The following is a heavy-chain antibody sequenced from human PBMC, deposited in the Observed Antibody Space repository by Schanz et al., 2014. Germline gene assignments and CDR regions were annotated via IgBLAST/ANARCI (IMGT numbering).Heavy chain of an antibody. V-gene: IGHV1-18*01. J-gene: IGHJ6*02. CDR2: ISGYNGDT. Sequence: QVQLVQSGVEVKRPGASVRVSCEASGYSFTDYAIHWVRQAPGQGLEWMGWISGYNGDTNYAPKFQDRVTMTTDTSTGITSLELRNLKSDDTAVYYCVRDAGWAFGDYHGMDVWGQGTSVTVSS. CDR1: GYSFTDYA. CDR3: VRDAGWAFGDYHGMDV. D-gene: IGHD3-10*01.